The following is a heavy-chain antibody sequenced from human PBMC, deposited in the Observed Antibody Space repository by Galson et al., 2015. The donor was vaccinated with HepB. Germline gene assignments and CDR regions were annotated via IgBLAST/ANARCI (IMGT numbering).Heavy chain of an antibody. CDR3: AREWTSPYYYYGMDV. CDR2: INTNTGNP. J-gene: IGHJ6*02. V-gene: IGHV7-4-1*02. CDR1: GYTFTSYA. D-gene: IGHD3/OR15-3a*01. Sequence: SVKVSCKASGYTFTSYAMNWVRQAPGQGLEWMGWINTNTGNPTYAQGFTGRFVFSLDTSVSTAYLQISSLKAEDTAVYYCAREWTSPYYYYGMDVWGQGTTVTVSS.